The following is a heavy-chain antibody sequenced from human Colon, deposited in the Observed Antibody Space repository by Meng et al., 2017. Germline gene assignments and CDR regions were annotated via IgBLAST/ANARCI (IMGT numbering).Heavy chain of an antibody. CDR3: ARAGPFYDSLGYVYYYDF. V-gene: IGHV1-3*04. D-gene: IGHD3-22*01. CDR2: INTGNGNT. CDR1: GYNFISTS. Sequence: QVQLVQSGAEVREPGASVKVSCKASGYNFISTSMSWVRQAPGQGLEWMGWINTGNGNTKLSQTFQDRVIITRGASANTVFLEVSSLRSEDTAVYYCARAGPFYDSLGYVYYYDFWGQGTLVTVSS. J-gene: IGHJ4*02.